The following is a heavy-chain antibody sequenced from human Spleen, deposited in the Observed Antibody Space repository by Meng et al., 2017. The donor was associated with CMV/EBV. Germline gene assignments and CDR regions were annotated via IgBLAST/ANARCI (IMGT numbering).Heavy chain of an antibody. CDR2: IIPILGIA. CDR3: ARGLLRGAPHYFDY. J-gene: IGHJ4*02. V-gene: IGHV1-69*10. CDR1: GGTFSSYA. Sequence: SVKVSCKASGGTFSSYAISWVRQAPGQGLEWMGGIIPILGIANYAQKFQGRVTITTDESTSTAYMELSSLRSEDTAVYYCARGLLRGAPHYFDYWGQGTLVTVSS. D-gene: IGHD3-10*01.